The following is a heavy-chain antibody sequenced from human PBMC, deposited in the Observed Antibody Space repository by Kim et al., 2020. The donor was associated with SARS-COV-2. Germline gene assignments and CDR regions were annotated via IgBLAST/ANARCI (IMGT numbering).Heavy chain of an antibody. V-gene: IGHV1-46*01. Sequence: ASVKVSCKASGYTFTSYYMHWVRQAPGQGLEWMGIINPSGGSTSYAQKFQGRVTMTRDTSTSTVYMELSSLRSEDTAGYYCASGWGIYGDPSYYYYGMDVWGQGTTDTVSS. D-gene: IGHD4-17*01. CDR1: GYTFTSYY. J-gene: IGHJ6*02. CDR3: ASGWGIYGDPSYYYYGMDV. CDR2: INPSGGST.